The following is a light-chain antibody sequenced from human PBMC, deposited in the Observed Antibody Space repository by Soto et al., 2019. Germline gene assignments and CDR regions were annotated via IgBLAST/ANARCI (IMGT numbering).Light chain of an antibody. CDR3: SSYAGSNNPVV. J-gene: IGLJ2*01. CDR1: SSDVGGYNY. Sequence: QSVLTQPPSASGSPGQSVTISCTGTSSDVGGYNYVSWYQQHPGKAPKFMIFEVSRRPSGVPDRFSGSKSGNTASVTVSGLQADDEADYYCSSYAGSNNPVVFGGGTKLTVL. V-gene: IGLV2-8*01. CDR2: EVS.